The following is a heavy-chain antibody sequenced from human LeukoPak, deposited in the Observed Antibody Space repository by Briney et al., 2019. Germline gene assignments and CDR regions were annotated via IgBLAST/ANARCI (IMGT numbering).Heavy chain of an antibody. CDR1: GFTFDDYA. Sequence: GGSLRLSCAASGFTFDDYAMHWDRQAPGKGLEWVSGISWNSGSIGYADSVKGRFTISRDNAKNSLYLQMNSLRAEDTALYYCAKDKTGTAFDYWGQGTLVTVSS. CDR3: AKDKTGTAFDY. V-gene: IGHV3-9*01. CDR2: ISWNSGSI. D-gene: IGHD1-1*01. J-gene: IGHJ4*02.